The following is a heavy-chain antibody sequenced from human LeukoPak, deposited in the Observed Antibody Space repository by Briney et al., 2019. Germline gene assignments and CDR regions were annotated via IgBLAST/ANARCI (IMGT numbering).Heavy chain of an antibody. D-gene: IGHD2-21*02. J-gene: IGHJ4*02. CDR1: GDSISNYY. V-gene: IGHV4-59*01. Sequence: SETLSLTCTVSGDSISNYYWSWIRQPPGKGLEWIGYIYYSGSTNYNPSLKSRVAISVDTSKNQFSLKLSSLPAADTAVYYCAREACGGYCRFDYWGQGTLVTVSS. CDR3: AREACGGYCRFDY. CDR2: IYYSGST.